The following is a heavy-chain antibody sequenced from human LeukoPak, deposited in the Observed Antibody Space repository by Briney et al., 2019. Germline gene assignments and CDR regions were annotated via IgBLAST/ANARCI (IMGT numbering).Heavy chain of an antibody. D-gene: IGHD6-19*01. V-gene: IGHV3-20*04. CDR3: ARDWSGYSSGWSPLGH. J-gene: IGHJ4*02. CDR2: INWNGGST. CDR1: GFSFDDYG. Sequence: SGGSLRLSCAASGFSFDDYGMTWVRQVPGKGLEWVSGINWNGGSTGYADSVKGRFTISRDNAKNSLYLQMNSLRAEDTALYYCARDWSGYSSGWSPLGHWGQGTLVTVSS.